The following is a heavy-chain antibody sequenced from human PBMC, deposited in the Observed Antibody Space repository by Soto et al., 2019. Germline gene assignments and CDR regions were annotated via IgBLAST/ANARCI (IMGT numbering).Heavy chain of an antibody. Sequence: QVQLQESGPGLVKPSQTLSLTCTVSGGSINSGTYYWSWIRQHPGKGLEWIGYIYYSGSTYYNPSLKGRVTISVDTSKNQFSLNLSSVPAADTAVYYCAREAHIYGKGFDYWGQGTLVTVSS. J-gene: IGHJ4*02. CDR3: AREAHIYGKGFDY. CDR1: GGSINSGTYY. D-gene: IGHD5-18*01. CDR2: IYYSGST. V-gene: IGHV4-31*03.